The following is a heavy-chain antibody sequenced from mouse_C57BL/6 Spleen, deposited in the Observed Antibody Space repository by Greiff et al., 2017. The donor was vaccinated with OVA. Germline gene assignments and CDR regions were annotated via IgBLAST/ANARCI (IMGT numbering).Heavy chain of an antibody. CDR3: ASVYYDYDEAFAY. D-gene: IGHD2-4*01. Sequence: VQVVESGPGLVQPSQSLSITCTVSGFSLTSYGVHWVRQSPGKGLEWLGVIWSGGSTDYNAAFISRLSIRKDNSKSQVFFKMNSLQADDTAIYYCASVYYDYDEAFAYWGQGTLVTVSA. J-gene: IGHJ3*01. CDR2: IWSGGST. V-gene: IGHV2-2*01. CDR1: GFSLTSYG.